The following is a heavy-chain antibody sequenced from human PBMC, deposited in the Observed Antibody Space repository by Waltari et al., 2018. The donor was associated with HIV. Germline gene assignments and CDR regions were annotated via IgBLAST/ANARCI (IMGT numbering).Heavy chain of an antibody. Sequence: EVQVLESGGGLVQPGGSLRLSCAASGFTFSAYALGWVRQAPGKGLEWVSAIGRSGATTVYADSVKGRFTISRDNSKKTLYLQMNSLRAEDTAVYYCARGHRETVTTLRFDPWGQGTLVTVSS. J-gene: IGHJ5*02. CDR3: ARGHRETVTTLRFDP. CDR1: GFTFSAYA. V-gene: IGHV3-23*01. CDR2: IGRSGATT. D-gene: IGHD4-17*01.